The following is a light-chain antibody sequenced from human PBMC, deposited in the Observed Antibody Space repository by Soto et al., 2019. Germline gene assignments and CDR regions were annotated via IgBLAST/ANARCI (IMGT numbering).Light chain of an antibody. CDR1: SSDVGGYDY. CDR3: SSHTSSSTLV. CDR2: EVN. J-gene: IGLJ1*01. Sequence: QSVLTQPASVSGSPGQSITISCTGTSSDVGGYDYVSWYQQHPGKAPKLIIFEVNDRPSGVSNRFSGSKSGNTASLTISGLQAEDKAAYYCSSHTSSSTLVFRTGTKLTVL. V-gene: IGLV2-14*01.